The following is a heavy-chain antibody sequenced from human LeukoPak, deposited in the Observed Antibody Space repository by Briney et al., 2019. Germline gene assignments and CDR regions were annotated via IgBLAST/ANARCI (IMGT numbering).Heavy chain of an antibody. CDR3: ARADGLLTYYFDY. V-gene: IGHV1-2*02. D-gene: IGHD3/OR15-3a*01. CDR1: GYTLTELS. J-gene: IGHJ4*02. CDR2: INPNSGGT. Sequence: GASVKVSCKVSGYTLTELSMHWVRQAPGQGLEWMGWINPNSGGTNYAQKFQGRVTMTRDTSISTAYMELSRLRSDDTAVYYCARADGLLTYYFDYWGQGTLVTVSS.